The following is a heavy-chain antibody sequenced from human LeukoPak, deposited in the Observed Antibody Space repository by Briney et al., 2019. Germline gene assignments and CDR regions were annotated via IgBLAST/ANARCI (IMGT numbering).Heavy chain of an antibody. CDR1: GYTFTSYY. Sequence: ASVKVSCKASGYTFTSYYMHWVRQAPGQGLEWMGIINSSGGSTSYAQKFQGRVTMTRDTSTSTVYMELSSLRSEDTAVYYCARVYYGGYAFDAFDIWGQGTMVTVSS. D-gene: IGHD4-17*01. J-gene: IGHJ3*02. CDR3: ARVYYGGYAFDAFDI. V-gene: IGHV1-46*01. CDR2: INSSGGST.